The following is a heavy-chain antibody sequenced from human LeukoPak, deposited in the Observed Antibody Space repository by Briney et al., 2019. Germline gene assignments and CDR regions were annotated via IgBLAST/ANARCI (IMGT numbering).Heavy chain of an antibody. V-gene: IGHV4-59*01. CDR1: GFTFSTYA. D-gene: IGHD3-10*01. J-gene: IGHJ4*02. CDR2: IYYSGST. Sequence: GSLRLSCAASGFTFSTYAMNWIRQPPGKGLEWIGYIYYSGSTNYNPSLKSRVTISVDTSKNQFSLKLSSVTAADTAVYYCARDPLPGYYGSGSYWGQGTLVTVSS. CDR3: ARDPLPGYYGSGSY.